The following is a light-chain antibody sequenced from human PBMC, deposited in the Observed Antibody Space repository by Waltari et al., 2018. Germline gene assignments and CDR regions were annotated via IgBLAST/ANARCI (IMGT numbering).Light chain of an antibody. CDR1: KLEDKY. CDR3: QAWDSISDVV. CDR2: QDS. V-gene: IGLV3-1*01. Sequence: YELTQPPSVSVSPGQTVSITCSGGKLEDKYVCWYQQMTGQAPVLVMHQDSRRPSGIPERFSGSSSGNTATLTISGTQAMDEADYYCQAWDSISDVVFGGGTRLTVL. J-gene: IGLJ2*01.